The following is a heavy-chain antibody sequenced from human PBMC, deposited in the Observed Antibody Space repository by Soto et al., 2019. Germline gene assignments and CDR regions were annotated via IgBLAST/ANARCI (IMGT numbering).Heavy chain of an antibody. CDR3: ARPRYDSTGTPFDH. CDR2: INTDGGST. D-gene: IGHD3-22*01. CDR1: GFTFSSYW. V-gene: IGHV3-74*01. J-gene: IGHJ4*02. Sequence: LSCAASGFTFSSYWLHWVRQAPGKGLVWVSGINTDGGSTDYADSVKGRFIISRDNAKNTLYLQMNSLRAEDTAVYYCARPRYDSTGTPFDHWGLGAPVTVSS.